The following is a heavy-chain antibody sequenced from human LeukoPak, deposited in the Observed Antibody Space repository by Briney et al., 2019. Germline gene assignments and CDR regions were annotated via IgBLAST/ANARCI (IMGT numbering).Heavy chain of an antibody. CDR1: GFTFSSYG. CDR3: AKVVGPFDY. Sequence: GGSLRLSCTASGFTFSSYGMHWVRQAPGKGLEWVAVISYDGSNKYYADSVKGRFTISRDNSKNTLYLQMNSLRAEDTAVYYCAKVVGPFDYWGQGTLVTVSS. D-gene: IGHD1-26*01. CDR2: ISYDGSNK. J-gene: IGHJ4*02. V-gene: IGHV3-30*18.